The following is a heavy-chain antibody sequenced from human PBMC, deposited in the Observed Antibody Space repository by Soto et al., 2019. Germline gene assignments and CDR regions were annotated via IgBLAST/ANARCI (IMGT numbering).Heavy chain of an antibody. V-gene: IGHV3-NL1*01. Sequence: PGGSMRLSCAASGFTFSSYGMHWVRQAPGKGLEWVSHTDSDGTFTTYADSVKGRFTISRDNSKNTLYLQMNSLRAEDTAVYYCAKEKISTSCCNWFDPWGQGTLVTVSS. D-gene: IGHD2-2*01. J-gene: IGHJ5*02. CDR3: AKEKISTSCCNWFDP. CDR1: GFTFSSYG. CDR2: TDSDGTFT.